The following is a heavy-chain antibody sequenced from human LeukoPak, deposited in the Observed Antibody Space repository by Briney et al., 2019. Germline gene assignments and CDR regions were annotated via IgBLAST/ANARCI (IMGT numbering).Heavy chain of an antibody. J-gene: IGHJ4*02. V-gene: IGHV3-30-3*01. CDR2: ISYDGSNK. D-gene: IGHD3-22*01. CDR3: AKDSLDYYDSSGYYYNYFDY. Sequence: PGGSLRLSCAASGFTFSSYAMHWVRQAPGKGLEWVAVISYDGSNKYYADSVKGRFTISRDNSKNTLYLQMNSLRAEDTAVYYCAKDSLDYYDSSGYYYNYFDYWGQGTLVTVSS. CDR1: GFTFSSYA.